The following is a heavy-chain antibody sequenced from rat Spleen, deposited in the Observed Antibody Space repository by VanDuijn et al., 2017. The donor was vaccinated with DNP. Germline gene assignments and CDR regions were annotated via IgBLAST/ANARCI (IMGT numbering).Heavy chain of an antibody. CDR2: ISYDGSST. Sequence: EVQLVESGGGPVQPGRSLKLSCAASGFTFSDYNMAWVRQAPKKGLEWVATISYDGSSTYYRDSVKGRFTISRDNAKSTLYLQMDSLRSEDTATYYCARSDSYGFPYWGQGTLVTVSS. CDR1: GFTFSDYN. CDR3: ARSDSYGFPY. D-gene: IGHD1-2*01. V-gene: IGHV5-7*01. J-gene: IGHJ3*01.